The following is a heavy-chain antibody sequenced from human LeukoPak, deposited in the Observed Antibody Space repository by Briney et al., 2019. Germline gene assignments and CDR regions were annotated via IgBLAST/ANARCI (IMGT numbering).Heavy chain of an antibody. J-gene: IGHJ4*02. V-gene: IGHV3-53*01. Sequence: PGGSLRFSGAASGFTVSSNYMSWVRKAPGKGLEWVSVIYSGGSTYYADSVKGRFTISRDNSKNTLYLQMNSLGAEDTAVYYCARDIYYESSGYYYSDYWGQGTLVTVSS. CDR1: GFTVSSNY. CDR3: ARDIYYESSGYYYSDY. D-gene: IGHD3-22*01. CDR2: IYSGGST.